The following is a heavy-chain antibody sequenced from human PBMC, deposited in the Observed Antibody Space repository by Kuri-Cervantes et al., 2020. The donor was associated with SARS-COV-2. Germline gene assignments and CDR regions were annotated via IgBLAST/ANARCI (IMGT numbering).Heavy chain of an antibody. Sequence: SVKVSCKASGGTFSSYAISWVRQAPGQGLEWMGRIIPILGIANYAQKFQGRVTITADKSTSTAYMGLSSLRSEDTAVYYCARDYYDSSGLLPVDYWGQGTLVTVSS. CDR1: GGTFSSYA. J-gene: IGHJ4*02. CDR3: ARDYYDSSGLLPVDY. CDR2: IIPILGIA. D-gene: IGHD3-22*01. V-gene: IGHV1-69*04.